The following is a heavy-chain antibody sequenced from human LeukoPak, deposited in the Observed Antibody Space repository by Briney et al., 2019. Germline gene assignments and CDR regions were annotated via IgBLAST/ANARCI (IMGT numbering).Heavy chain of an antibody. CDR3: AKANHLVPAASLDY. CDR2: ISGSGGST. J-gene: IGHJ4*02. CDR1: GFTFSSYA. D-gene: IGHD2-2*01. Sequence: GGSLRLSCAASGFTFSSYAMSWVRQAPGKGLEWVSAISGSGGSTYYADSVKGRFTISRDNSKNTLYLQMNSLRAEDTAVYYCAKANHLVPAASLDYWGQGTLVTVSS. V-gene: IGHV3-23*01.